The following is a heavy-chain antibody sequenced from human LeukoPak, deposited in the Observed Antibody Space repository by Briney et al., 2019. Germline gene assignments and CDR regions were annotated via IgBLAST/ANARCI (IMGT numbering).Heavy chain of an antibody. CDR2: ISAYNGNT. CDR3: ARPLIDTVVVPYFDY. V-gene: IGHV1-18*01. D-gene: IGHD2-2*01. Sequence: GASVKVSCKASGYTFTSYGISWVRQAPGQGLEWMGWISAYNGNTNYAQKLQGRGTMTTDTSTSTAYMELRSLRSDDTAVYYCARPLIDTVVVPYFDYWGQGTLVTVSS. J-gene: IGHJ4*02. CDR1: GYTFTSYG.